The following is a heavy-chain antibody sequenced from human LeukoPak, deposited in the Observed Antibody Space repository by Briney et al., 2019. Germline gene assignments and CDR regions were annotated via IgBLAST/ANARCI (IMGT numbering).Heavy chain of an antibody. CDR1: GYSFTSYW. CDR2: IYPGDSDT. V-gene: IGHV5-51*01. Sequence: GESLKISCKGSGYSFTSYWIGWVRQMPGKGLEWMGIIYPGDSDTRYSPSFQGQVTISADKSISTAYLQWSSLKASDTAMYYCARQKNYYDSSGYYYPGLIDYWGQGTLVTVSS. D-gene: IGHD3-22*01. J-gene: IGHJ4*02. CDR3: ARQKNYYDSSGYYYPGLIDY.